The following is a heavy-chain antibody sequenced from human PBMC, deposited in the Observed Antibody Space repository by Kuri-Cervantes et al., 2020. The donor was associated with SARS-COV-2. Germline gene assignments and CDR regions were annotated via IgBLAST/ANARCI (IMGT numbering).Heavy chain of an antibody. V-gene: IGHV1-46*01. Sequence: ASVKVSCKASGYTFTSYGISWVRQAPGQGLEWMGIINPSGGSTSYAQKFQGRVTMTRDTSTSTVYMELCSLRSEDTAVYYCARTRIAAAGTDAFDIWGQGTMVTVSS. CDR1: GYTFTSYG. J-gene: IGHJ3*02. CDR3: ARTRIAAAGTDAFDI. D-gene: IGHD6-13*01. CDR2: INPSGGST.